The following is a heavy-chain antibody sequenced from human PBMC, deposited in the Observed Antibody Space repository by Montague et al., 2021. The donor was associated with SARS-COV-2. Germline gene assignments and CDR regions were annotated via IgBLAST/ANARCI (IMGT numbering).Heavy chain of an antibody. CDR1: GGSISRYY. CDR2: IYYSGST. J-gene: IGHJ4*02. Sequence: SETLSLTCTVSGGSISRYYWSWIRQPPGKGLEWIGYIYYSGSTNYNPSLKSRVTISLEKSKNQFSPKLSSVTAADTAVYYCARDLGDYWGQGTLVTVSS. V-gene: IGHV4-59*12. CDR3: ARDLGDY.